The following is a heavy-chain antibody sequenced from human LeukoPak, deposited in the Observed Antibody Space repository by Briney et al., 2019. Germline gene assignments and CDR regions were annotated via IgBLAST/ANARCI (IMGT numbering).Heavy chain of an antibody. Sequence: SETLSLTCTVSGYSINSGYYWSWIRQPPGKRLEWIGSIYHSGSTYYNPSLKSRVTISVDRSKNQFSLKLSSVTAADTAVYYCARGSGWLNWYFDLWGRGTLVTVSS. J-gene: IGHJ2*01. D-gene: IGHD3-22*01. CDR2: IYHSGST. CDR1: GYSINSGYY. CDR3: ARGSGWLNWYFDL. V-gene: IGHV4-38-2*02.